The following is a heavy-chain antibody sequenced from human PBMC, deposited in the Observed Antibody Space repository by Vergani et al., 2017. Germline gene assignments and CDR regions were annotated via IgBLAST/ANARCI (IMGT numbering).Heavy chain of an antibody. CDR2: ISYDGTQK. D-gene: IGHD1-14*01. J-gene: IGHJ5*02. Sequence: QVHLVESGGGVVQPGRSLILSCVVSGFTSSYYGMHWVRQAPGKGLEWVAVISYDGTQKYYADSVKGRFTISRDNSKSTMYLQMNSLRDEDTGVYYCARDLRLLYNRFDPWGQGTLVTVSS. CDR3: ARDLRLLYNRFDP. CDR1: GFTSSYYG. V-gene: IGHV3-30*03.